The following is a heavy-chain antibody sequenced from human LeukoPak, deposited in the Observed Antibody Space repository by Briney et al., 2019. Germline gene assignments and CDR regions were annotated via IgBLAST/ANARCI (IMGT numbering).Heavy chain of an antibody. CDR1: GNTFTGYY. D-gene: IGHD3-10*01. J-gene: IGHJ5*02. CDR2: INPNSGCT. CDR3: ARDNSADGSGSYWFDP. Sequence: ASVKVSCKASGNTFTGYYMHWVRQAPGQGLAWMGWINPNSGCTNYAQKFQGRVTMTRDTSSRTAYMELRSLRSDDTAVYYCARDNSADGSGSYWFDPWGEGTLVTVSS. V-gene: IGHV1-2*02.